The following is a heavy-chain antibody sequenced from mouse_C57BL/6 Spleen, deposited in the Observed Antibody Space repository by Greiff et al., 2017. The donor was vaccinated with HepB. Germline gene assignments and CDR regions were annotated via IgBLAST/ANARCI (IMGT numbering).Heavy chain of an antibody. CDR2: INYDGSST. CDR1: GFTFSDYY. CDR3: ARDGRGGSGYFDY. Sequence: EVQVVESEGGLVQPGSSMKLSCTASGFTFSDYYMAWVRQVPEKGLEWVANINYDGSSTYYLDSLKSRFIISRDNAKNILYLQMSSLKSEDTATYYCARDGRGGSGYFDYWGQGTTLTVSS. J-gene: IGHJ2*01. V-gene: IGHV5-16*01. D-gene: IGHD1-1*01.